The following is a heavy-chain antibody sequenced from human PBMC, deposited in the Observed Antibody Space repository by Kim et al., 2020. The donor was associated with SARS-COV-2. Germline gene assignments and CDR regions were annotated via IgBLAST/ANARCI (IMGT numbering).Heavy chain of an antibody. CDR1: GYSFTSHW. D-gene: IGHD3-10*01. Sequence: GESLKISCQGSGYSFTSHWIAWVHQMPGKGLEWVGIIYPGDSDTRYNPSFRGQVTISADKSINTAYLQWSSLNASDSAMYYCAGLTSGSFSTHFDYWGQGTLVTVSS. CDR3: AGLTSGSFSTHFDY. J-gene: IGHJ4*02. V-gene: IGHV5-51*07. CDR2: IYPGDSDT.